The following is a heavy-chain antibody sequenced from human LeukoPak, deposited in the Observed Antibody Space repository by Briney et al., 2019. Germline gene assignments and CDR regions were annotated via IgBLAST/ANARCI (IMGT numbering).Heavy chain of an antibody. CDR1: GFTFSSYA. V-gene: IGHV3-30-3*01. D-gene: IGHD4-23*01. CDR3: AKDSGGGNGDY. Sequence: GGSLRLSCAASGFTFSSYAMHWVRQAPGKGLEWVAVISYDGSNKYYADSVKGRFTISRDNSKNTLYLQMNSLRAEDTAVYYCAKDSGGGNGDYWGQGTLVTVSS. J-gene: IGHJ4*02. CDR2: ISYDGSNK.